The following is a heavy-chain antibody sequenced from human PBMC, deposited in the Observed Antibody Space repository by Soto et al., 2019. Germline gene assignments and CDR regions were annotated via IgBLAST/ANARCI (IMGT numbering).Heavy chain of an antibody. D-gene: IGHD6-13*01. Sequence: PRESLKISCAASGFTFSSYAMSWVRQAPGKGLEWVSAISGSGGSTYYADSVKGRFTISRDNSKNTLYLQMNSLRAEDTAVYYCAKVPIVGIAAAGTGVEDYWGQGTLVTVSS. CDR2: ISGSGGST. CDR1: GFTFSSYA. V-gene: IGHV3-23*01. J-gene: IGHJ4*02. CDR3: AKVPIVGIAAAGTGVEDY.